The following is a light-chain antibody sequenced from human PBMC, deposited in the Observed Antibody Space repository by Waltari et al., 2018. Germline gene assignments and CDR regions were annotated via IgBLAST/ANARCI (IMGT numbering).Light chain of an antibody. CDR2: AAS. CDR3: QQSYSTLLT. J-gene: IGKJ4*01. V-gene: IGKV1-39*01. Sequence: DIQMTQSPSSLSASVGDSVPITCRASQSISSYLNWYQQKPGKAPKLLIYAASSLQSGVPSRCRGRGAGTEVTLTISSLQPEDFATYYCQQSYSTLLTFGGGTKVEIK. CDR1: QSISSY.